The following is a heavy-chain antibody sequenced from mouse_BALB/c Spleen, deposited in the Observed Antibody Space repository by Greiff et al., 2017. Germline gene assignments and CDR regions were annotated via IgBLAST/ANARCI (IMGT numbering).Heavy chain of an antibody. J-gene: IGHJ4*01. V-gene: IGHV1S81*02. CDR3: ARRFITTVVATPYYAMDY. D-gene: IGHD1-1*01. CDR2: INPSNGRT. Sequence: QVQLQQPGAELVKPGASVKLSCKASGYTFTSYWMHWVKQRPGQGLEWIGEINPSNGRTNYNEKFKSKATLTVDKSSSTAYMQLSSLTSEDSAVYYCARRFITTVVATPYYAMDYWGQGTSVTVSS. CDR1: GYTFTSYW.